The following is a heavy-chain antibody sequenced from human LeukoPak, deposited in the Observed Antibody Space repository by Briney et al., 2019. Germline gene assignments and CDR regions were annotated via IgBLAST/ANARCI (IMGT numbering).Heavy chain of an antibody. J-gene: IGHJ4*02. CDR3: ARGLTIYDILTAYYTFPYFDY. V-gene: IGHV4-59*01. Sequence: SETLSLTCRVSGGSMSIYYWSWIRQPPGKGLEWIGYIYYSGSTNYNPSLKSRVTISVDTSKNQFSLNLSSVTAADTAVYYCARGLTIYDILTAYYTFPYFDYWGQGTLVTVSS. CDR1: GGSMSIYY. D-gene: IGHD3-9*01. CDR2: IYYSGST.